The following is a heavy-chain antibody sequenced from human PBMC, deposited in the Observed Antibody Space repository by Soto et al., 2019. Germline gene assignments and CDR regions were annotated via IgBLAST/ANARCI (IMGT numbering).Heavy chain of an antibody. Sequence: GGSLRLSCAASGFTFSSYSMNWVRQAPGKGLEWVSSISSSSSYIYYADSVKGRFTISRDNAKNSLYLQMNSLRAEDTAVYYCARAYRDSNNWFDPWGQGTLVTVSS. J-gene: IGHJ5*02. CDR3: ARAYRDSNNWFDP. V-gene: IGHV3-21*01. CDR2: ISSSSSYI. D-gene: IGHD2-21*01. CDR1: GFTFSSYS.